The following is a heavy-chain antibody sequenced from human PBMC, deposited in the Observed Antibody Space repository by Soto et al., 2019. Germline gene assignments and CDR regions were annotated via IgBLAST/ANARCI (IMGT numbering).Heavy chain of an antibody. CDR1: GFSLTTPGVG. D-gene: IGHD1-26*01. V-gene: IGHV2-5*01. CDR2: IYWNDDA. CDR3: AHRRTYSGSFSFTNWFDP. J-gene: IGHJ5*02. Sequence: QITLKQSGPTLVKPTQTLTLTCTFSGFSLTTPGVGVGWIRQPPGKALEWLGIIYWNDDARYSPSLKSRLTISKDTSKNQVVLTMTNIDPVDTATYSCAHRRTYSGSFSFTNWFDPWGPGTLVTVSS.